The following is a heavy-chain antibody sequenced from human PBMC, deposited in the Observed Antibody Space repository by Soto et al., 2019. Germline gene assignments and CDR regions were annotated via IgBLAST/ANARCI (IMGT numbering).Heavy chain of an antibody. J-gene: IGHJ4*02. CDR2: ISYDGSNK. CDR1: GFTFSSYA. D-gene: IGHD2-8*01. CDR3: ARDAGLMVYEYYFDY. Sequence: GGSLRLSCAASGFTFSSYAMHWVRQAPGKGLEWVAVISYDGSNKYYADSVKGRFTISRDNSKNTLYLQMNSLRAEDTAVYYCARDAGLMVYEYYFDYWGQGTLVTVSS. V-gene: IGHV3-30-3*01.